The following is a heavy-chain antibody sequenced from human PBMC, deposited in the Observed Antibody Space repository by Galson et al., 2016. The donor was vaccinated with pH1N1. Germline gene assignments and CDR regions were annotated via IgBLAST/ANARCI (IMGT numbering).Heavy chain of an antibody. CDR2: ISWNSNSI. CDR1: GFAFDDFA. Sequence: SLRLSCAASGFAFDDFAMHWVRHVPGKGLEWVSGISWNSNSISYADSVKGRFTISRDSAKKSLFLQMNSLRVEDTALYYCAKGAGRYYFGSGSFNYWGQGTQVTVSS. V-gene: IGHV3-9*01. J-gene: IGHJ4*02. CDR3: AKGAGRYYFGSGSFNY. D-gene: IGHD3-10*01.